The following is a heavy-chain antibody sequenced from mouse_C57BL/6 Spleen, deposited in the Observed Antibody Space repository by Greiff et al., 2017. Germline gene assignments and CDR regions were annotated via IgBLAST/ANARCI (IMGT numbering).Heavy chain of an antibody. J-gene: IGHJ2*01. CDR2: IDPSDSYT. CDR1: GYTFTSYW. D-gene: IGHD1-1*01. Sequence: VQLQQPGAELVKPGASVKLSCKASGYTFTSYWMQWVKPRPGQGLEWIGEIDPSDSYTNYNQKFKGKATLTVDTSSSTAYMQLSSLTSEDSAVYYCATYGSFCDYWGQGTTLTVSS. CDR3: ATYGSFCDY. V-gene: IGHV1-50*01.